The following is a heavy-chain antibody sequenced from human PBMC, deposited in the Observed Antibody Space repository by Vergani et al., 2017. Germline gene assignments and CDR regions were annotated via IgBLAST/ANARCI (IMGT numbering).Heavy chain of an antibody. CDR1: GVSVTDYN. Sequence: QLHLQESGPGLVKPSETLSLTCHVFGVSVTDYNCNWIRQAPGKGLEWIGSLSTTGGATHASHNPSLKSRVSISVDTSKNQFSLKLSSVTAADTAVYYCARGPFPVSGETIFPPYFDYWGQGTLVTVSS. D-gene: IGHD2-15*01. V-gene: IGHV4-4*09. J-gene: IGHJ4*02. CDR3: ARGPFPVSGETIFPPYFDY. CDR2: LSTTGGA.